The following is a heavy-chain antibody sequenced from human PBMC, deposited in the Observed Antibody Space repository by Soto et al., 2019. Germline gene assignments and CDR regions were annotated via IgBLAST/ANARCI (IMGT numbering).Heavy chain of an antibody. Sequence: EVQLVESGAGLVQHGRSLRLSCETFGFTFDDYAIHWVRQGPGKGLEWVSGINWNGARIDYADSVKGRFAISRHDSRKSVYLQMISLRPEDTALYYCVRDSSHGSGSARGNYFDFWGQGTLLTVSS. D-gene: IGHD3-10*01. CDR3: VRDSSHGSGSARGNYFDF. J-gene: IGHJ4*02. CDR2: INWNGARI. CDR1: GFTFDDYA. V-gene: IGHV3-9*01.